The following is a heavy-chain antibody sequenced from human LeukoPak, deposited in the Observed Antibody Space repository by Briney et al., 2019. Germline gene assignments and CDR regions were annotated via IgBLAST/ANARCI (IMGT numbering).Heavy chain of an antibody. CDR2: ISSSSSYI. Sequence: GGSLRLSCAASGFAFSSYSMNWVRQAPGKGLEWVSSISSSSSYIYYADSVKGRFTISRDNAKNSLYLQMNSLRAEDTAVYYCARLSAQGFDYWGQGTLVTVSS. CDR3: ARLSAQGFDY. J-gene: IGHJ4*02. V-gene: IGHV3-21*01. CDR1: GFAFSSYS.